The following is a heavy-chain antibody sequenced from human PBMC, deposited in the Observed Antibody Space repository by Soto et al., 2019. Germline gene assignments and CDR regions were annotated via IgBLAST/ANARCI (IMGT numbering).Heavy chain of an antibody. CDR2: IYPGDSET. CDR3: ARRGMAEV. J-gene: IGHJ6*02. D-gene: IGHD3-16*01. V-gene: IGHV5-51*01. CDR1: GYTFTNYW. Sequence: GESLKISCSASGYTFTNYWIGWGRQMPRKGFEWMGTIYPGDSETRYSPSFEGQVTISVDKAITPAYLHWRSLNASDTAIYYCARRGMAEVWAQGRWVTVS.